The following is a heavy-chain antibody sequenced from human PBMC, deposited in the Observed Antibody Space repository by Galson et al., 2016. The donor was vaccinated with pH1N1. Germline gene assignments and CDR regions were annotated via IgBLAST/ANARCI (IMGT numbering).Heavy chain of an antibody. D-gene: IGHD4/OR15-4a*01. J-gene: IGHJ4*02. CDR3: VRAIGAKSAY. CDR1: GFSLSSFW. Sequence: SLRLSCAASGFSLSSFWMTWVRQAPEKGLEWVANINEDGSKIYYVDSMKGRFTISRDNAKNSLYLQMNSLRVEDTAVYYCVRAIGAKSAYWGQGTLVTVSS. V-gene: IGHV3-7*04. CDR2: INEDGSKI.